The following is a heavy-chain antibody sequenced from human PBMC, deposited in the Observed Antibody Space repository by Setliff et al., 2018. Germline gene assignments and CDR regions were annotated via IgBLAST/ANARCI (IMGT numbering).Heavy chain of an antibody. J-gene: IGHJ5*02. D-gene: IGHD6-13*01. V-gene: IGHV4-4*08. CDR1: GGSISSYY. CDR3: ARDTPHDPVSSNWYRNWFDP. Sequence: PSETLSLTCAVSGGSISSYYWSWIRQPPGKGLEWIGYIYASGSTNYNPSLKSRVTLSVDTSKNQFSLKVSSVTAADTAVYFCARDTPHDPVSSNWYRNWFDPWGQGILVTVSS. CDR2: IYASGST.